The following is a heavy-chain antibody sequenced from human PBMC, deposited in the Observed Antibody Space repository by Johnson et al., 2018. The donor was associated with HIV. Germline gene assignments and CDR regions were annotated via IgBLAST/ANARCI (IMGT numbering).Heavy chain of an antibody. CDR2: IKQDGSEK. CDR1: GFTFSSYW. CDR3: AREKVVAATYDAFDI. D-gene: IGHD2-15*01. J-gene: IGHJ3*02. V-gene: IGHV3-7*01. Sequence: VQLVESGGGLVQPGGSLRLSCAASGFTFSSYWMSWVRQAPGKGLEWVANIKQDGSEKYYVDSVKGRFTISRDNSKNSLYLQMNSLRAEDTAVYYCAREKVVAATYDAFDIWGQGTMVTVSS.